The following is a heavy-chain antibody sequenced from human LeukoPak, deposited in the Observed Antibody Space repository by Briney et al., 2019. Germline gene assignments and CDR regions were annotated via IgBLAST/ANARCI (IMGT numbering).Heavy chain of an antibody. CDR2: ISSSSSYI. J-gene: IGHJ3*02. V-gene: IGHV3-21*01. CDR3: ARNLRLKVPTRDGYHDAFDI. Sequence: PGGSLRLSCAASGFTFSSYSMNRVRQAPGKGLEWVSSISSSSSYIYYADSVKGRFTISRDNAKNSLYLQMNSLRAEDTAVYYCARNLRLKVPTRDGYHDAFDIWGQGTMVTVSS. D-gene: IGHD5-24*01. CDR1: GFTFSSYS.